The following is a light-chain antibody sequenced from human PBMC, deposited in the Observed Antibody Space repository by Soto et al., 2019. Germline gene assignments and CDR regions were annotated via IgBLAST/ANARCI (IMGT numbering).Light chain of an antibody. CDR2: GAS. J-gene: IGKJ5*01. Sequence: EIVLTQSPGTLSLSPGKRATLSCRASQSVSSSYLAWYQQKPGQAPRLLIYGASGRATGIPDRFSGSGSGTDFTLTISRLEPEDFAVYYCQQYGSSPPFTFGQGTRLEIK. CDR3: QQYGSSPPFT. V-gene: IGKV3-20*01. CDR1: QSVSSSY.